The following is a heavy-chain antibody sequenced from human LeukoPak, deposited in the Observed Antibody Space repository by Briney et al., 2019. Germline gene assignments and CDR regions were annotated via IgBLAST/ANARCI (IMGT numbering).Heavy chain of an antibody. CDR3: ARDLITVTKGFDI. D-gene: IGHD4-17*01. V-gene: IGHV4-59*11. J-gene: IGHJ3*02. Sequence: SETLSLTCAVSTDSFSSHYWSWVRQPPGKGLEWIGYISYIGSTNYNPSLKSRVTISIDTPKNQFSLRLRSVTAADTAVYYCARDLITVTKGFDIWGQGTMVSVSS. CDR2: ISYIGST. CDR1: TDSFSSHY.